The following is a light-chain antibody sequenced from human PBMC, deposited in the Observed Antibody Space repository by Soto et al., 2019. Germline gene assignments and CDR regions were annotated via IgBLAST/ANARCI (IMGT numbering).Light chain of an antibody. CDR3: SSYTWSPTLYA. CDR2: EDT. J-gene: IGLJ1*01. CDR1: SSDVGNFEQ. V-gene: IGLV2-23*01. Sequence: QSVLTQPASVSGSPGQSITISCASSDVGNFEQISWYQQHPGKGPKLIIDEDTRRPSGISGRFSGSKSGNTASLTISGSQAEDEADYYCSSYTWSPTLYAFAPGTKLPVL.